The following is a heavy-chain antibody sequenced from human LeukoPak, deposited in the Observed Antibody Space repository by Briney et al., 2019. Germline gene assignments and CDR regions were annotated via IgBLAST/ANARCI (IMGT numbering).Heavy chain of an antibody. CDR2: INPNSGGT. CDR1: GYTFTGYY. V-gene: IGHV1-2*02. D-gene: IGHD2-15*01. CDR3: ARRVVLDHNWFDP. J-gene: IGHJ5*02. Sequence: ASVKVSCKASGYTFTGYYMHWVRQAPGQGLEWMGWINPNSGGTNCAQKFQGRVTMTRDTSISTAYMELSRLRSDDTAVYYCARRVVLDHNWFDPWGQGTLVTVSS.